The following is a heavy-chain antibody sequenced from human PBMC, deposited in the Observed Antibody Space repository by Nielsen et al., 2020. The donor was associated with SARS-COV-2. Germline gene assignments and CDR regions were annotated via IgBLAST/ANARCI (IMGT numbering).Heavy chain of an antibody. Sequence: SETLSLTCAVSGGSISSGGYSWSWIRQPPGKGLEWIGYIYHSGRTYYNPSLKSQVTISVDRSKNQFSLKLSSVTAADTAVYYCARGGRTTFGGAEDAFDIWGQGTMVTVSS. J-gene: IGHJ3*02. CDR3: ARGGRTTFGGAEDAFDI. D-gene: IGHD3-16*01. CDR2: IYHSGRT. V-gene: IGHV4-30-2*01. CDR1: GGSISSGGYS.